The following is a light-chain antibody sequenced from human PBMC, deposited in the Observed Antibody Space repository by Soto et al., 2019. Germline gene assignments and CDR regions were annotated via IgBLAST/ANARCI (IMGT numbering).Light chain of an antibody. CDR2: DAS. V-gene: IGLV2-14*01. CDR1: SSDVGGYNY. CDR3: SSYTSSGTYV. Sequence: QAVVAQPASVSGPPGQSITISCTGTSSDVGGYNYVSWYQQHPGKAPKVMIYDASNRPSGVSNRFSGSKSGNTASLTISGLQAEDEADYFCSSYTSSGTYVFGTGTKVTVL. J-gene: IGLJ1*01.